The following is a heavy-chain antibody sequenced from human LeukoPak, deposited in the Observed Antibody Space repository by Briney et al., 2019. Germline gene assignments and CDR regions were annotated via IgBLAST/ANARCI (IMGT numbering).Heavy chain of an antibody. J-gene: IGHJ3*02. CDR3: ARDDTHYFDSSNSYYDALDI. CDR2: INEDAGEK. CDR1: GFTFSSYW. V-gene: IGHV3-7*01. Sequence: GGSLRLSCAASGFTFSSYWMTWVRQAPGKGLEWVANINEDAGEKNYVDYVKGRFTISRDNAKNSLFLQMNSLRAEDTAVYYCARDDTHYFDSSNSYYDALDIWGQGTMVTVSS. D-gene: IGHD3-22*01.